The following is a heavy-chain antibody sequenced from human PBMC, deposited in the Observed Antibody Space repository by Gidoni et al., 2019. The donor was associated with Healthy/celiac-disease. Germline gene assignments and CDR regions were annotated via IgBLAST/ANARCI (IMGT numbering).Heavy chain of an antibody. CDR1: GFTFGDYA. J-gene: IGHJ4*02. V-gene: IGHV3-49*03. CDR3: TRGENSGYDAVDY. CDR2: IRSKAYGGTT. Sequence: TASGFTFGDYAMSWFRQAPGKGLEWVGFIRSKAYGGTTEYAASVKGRFTISRDDSKSIAYLQMNSLKTEDTAVYYCTRGENSGYDAVDYWGQGTLVTVSS. D-gene: IGHD5-12*01.